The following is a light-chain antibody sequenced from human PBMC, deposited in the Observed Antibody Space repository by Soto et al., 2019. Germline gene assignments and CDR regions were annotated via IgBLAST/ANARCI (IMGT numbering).Light chain of an antibody. CDR3: QQYYSTPRGFT. J-gene: IGKJ3*01. CDR1: QSVLYSYNNKNY. CDR2: WAS. Sequence: DIVMTQSPDSLAVSLGERATINCKSSQSVLYSYNNKNYLAWYQQKPGQPPKLLIYWASTRESGVPDRFSGSGSGTDFTLTISSLQAEDVAVYYCQQYYSTPRGFTFGPGTKVDIK. V-gene: IGKV4-1*01.